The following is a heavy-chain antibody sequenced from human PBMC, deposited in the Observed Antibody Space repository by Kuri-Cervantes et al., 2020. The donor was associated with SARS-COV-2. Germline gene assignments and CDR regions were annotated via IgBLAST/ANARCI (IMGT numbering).Heavy chain of an antibody. J-gene: IGHJ5*02. CDR2: IYHSGST. D-gene: IGHD2-2*01. Sequence: SETLSLTCTVSGGSISSGGYYWSWIRQPPGKGLEWIGYIYHSGSTYYNPSLKSRVTISVDGSKNQFSQKLSSVTAADTAVYYCARASCSSTSCYGWFDPWGQGTLVTVSS. V-gene: IGHV4-30-2*01. CDR3: ARASCSSTSCYGWFDP. CDR1: GGSISSGGYY.